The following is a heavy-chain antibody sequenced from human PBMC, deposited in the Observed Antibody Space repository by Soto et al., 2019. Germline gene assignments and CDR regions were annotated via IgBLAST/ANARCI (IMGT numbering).Heavy chain of an antibody. CDR2: ISGPGSVL. Sequence: QMQLVESGGGLVRSGGSLKLSCVSSGFTFSDYYMHWMRQAPGKGLEWVSCISGPGSVLSYADSVKGRFTISRDNAKDSLFLQVNNLRAEHTALYYCARGKYPGSVDVWGQGTMVTVSS. CDR3: ARGKYPGSVDV. J-gene: IGHJ3*01. V-gene: IGHV3-11*01. CDR1: GFTFSDYY.